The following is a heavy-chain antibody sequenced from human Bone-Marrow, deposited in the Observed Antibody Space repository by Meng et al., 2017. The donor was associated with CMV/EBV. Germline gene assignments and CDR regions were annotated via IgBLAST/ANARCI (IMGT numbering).Heavy chain of an antibody. CDR1: GFTFSSYA. Sequence: GESLKISCAASGFTFSSYAMSWVRQAPGKGLEWVSAISGSGGSTYYADSVKGRFTISRDNSKNTLYLQMNSLRAEDTAVYYCAKNEGYCSGGSCYSYYYYYGMDVWGQGTTVTVSS. V-gene: IGHV3-23*01. CDR2: ISGSGGST. D-gene: IGHD2-15*01. J-gene: IGHJ6*02. CDR3: AKNEGYCSGGSCYSYYYYYGMDV.